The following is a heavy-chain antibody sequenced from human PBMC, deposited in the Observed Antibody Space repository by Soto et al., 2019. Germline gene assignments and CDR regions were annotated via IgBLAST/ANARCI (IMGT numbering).Heavy chain of an antibody. CDR1: GGTFSSYT. CDR2: IIPILGIA. J-gene: IGHJ5*02. V-gene: IGHV1-69*02. CDR3: ARARLSVTTGWFDP. D-gene: IGHD1-1*01. Sequence: QVPLVQSGAEVKKPGSSVKVSCKASGGTFSSYTISWVRQAPGQGLEWMGRIIPILGIANYAQKFQGRVTITADKSTSTAYMELSSLRSEDTAVYYCARARLSVTTGWFDPWGQGTLVTVSS.